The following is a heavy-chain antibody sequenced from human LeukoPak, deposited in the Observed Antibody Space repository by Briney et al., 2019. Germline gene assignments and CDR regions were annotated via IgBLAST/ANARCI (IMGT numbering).Heavy chain of an antibody. V-gene: IGHV3-64D*06. CDR1: GFTFRSYG. CDR2: ISSNGGST. CDR3: VKDRQLGSRVFDY. J-gene: IGHJ4*02. D-gene: IGHD1-1*01. Sequence: PGGSLRLSCAASGFTFRSYGMHWVRQAPGKGLEYVSAISSNGGSTYYADSVKGRFTISRDNSKNTLYLQMSSLRAEDTAVYYCVKDRQLGSRVFDYWGQGTLVTVSS.